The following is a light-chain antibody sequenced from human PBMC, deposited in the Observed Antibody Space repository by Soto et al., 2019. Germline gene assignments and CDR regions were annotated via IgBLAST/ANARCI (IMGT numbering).Light chain of an antibody. CDR1: QSVSSN. CDR3: HQYDDGPYT. J-gene: IGKJ2*01. CDR2: GAS. V-gene: IGKV3-15*01. Sequence: EIVMTQSPATLSVSPGERATLSCRARQSVSSNVAWYQQIPGQTPRLLIYGASTRATGVPVRFSGSASGTEFTLTISGLQSEDFAVYYCHQYDDGPYTFGQGTKVDIK.